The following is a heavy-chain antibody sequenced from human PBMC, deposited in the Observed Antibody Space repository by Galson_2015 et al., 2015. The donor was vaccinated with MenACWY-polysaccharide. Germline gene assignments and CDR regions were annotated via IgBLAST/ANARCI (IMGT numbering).Heavy chain of an antibody. CDR2: ISGSSAYI. CDR3: ASRRRFKTGSGPEDY. Sequence: SLRLSCAASGFTFNTYSMIWVRQAPGQGLQWVSAISGSSAYIFYADSVKGRFTISRDNAKNSLYLQMNSLRAEDTAIYYCASRRRFKTGSGPEDYWGGG. D-gene: IGHD2-8*02. J-gene: IGHJ4*02. V-gene: IGHV3-21*01. CDR1: GFTFNTYS.